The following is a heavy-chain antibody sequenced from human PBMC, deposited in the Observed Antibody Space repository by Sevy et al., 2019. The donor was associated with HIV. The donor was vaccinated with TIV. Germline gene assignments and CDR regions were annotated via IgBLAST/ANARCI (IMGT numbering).Heavy chain of an antibody. CDR3: ARDASGRTFDP. J-gene: IGHJ5*02. V-gene: IGHV1-2*06. Sequence: ASVKVSCKASGYTFTGYYMHWVRQAPGQGLEWMGRINPNSGGTNYGQKFQGRVTMTRDTSISTAYMELSRLRSDDTAVYYCARDASGRTFDPWGQGTLVTVSS. D-gene: IGHD3-10*01. CDR1: GYTFTGYY. CDR2: INPNSGGT.